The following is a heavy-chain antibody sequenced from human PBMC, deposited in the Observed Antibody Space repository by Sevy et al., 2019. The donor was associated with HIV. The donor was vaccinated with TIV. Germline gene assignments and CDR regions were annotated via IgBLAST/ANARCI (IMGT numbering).Heavy chain of an antibody. CDR1: GGSITSLY. D-gene: IGHD1-26*01. CDR2: IYYNGHI. Sequence: SETLSLTCTVSGGSITSLYWNWIRQPPGKGLEWIANIYYNGHINYNPPLKSRVTLSLHTSKNQFSLRLSSVTAADTAMYYCAGENAWGRGYSWGQGTLVTVSS. V-gene: IGHV4-59*08. J-gene: IGHJ4*02. CDR3: AGENAWGRGYS.